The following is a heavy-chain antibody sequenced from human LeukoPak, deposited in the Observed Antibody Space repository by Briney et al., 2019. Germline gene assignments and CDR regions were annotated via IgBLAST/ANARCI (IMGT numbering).Heavy chain of an antibody. CDR1: GFTFNHYA. J-gene: IGHJ4*02. Sequence: PGRSLTLSCAATGFTFNHYAMHWVRQAPGKGLEWVAVIWSDGTSRYYADSVKGRFTISRDDAGKTVYLQMSSLRPEDTGVYYCAKDAQRGFDYSNSLEYWGQGTPVTVST. CDR3: AKDAQRGFDYSNSLEY. D-gene: IGHD4-11*01. CDR2: IWSDGTSR. V-gene: IGHV3-33*06.